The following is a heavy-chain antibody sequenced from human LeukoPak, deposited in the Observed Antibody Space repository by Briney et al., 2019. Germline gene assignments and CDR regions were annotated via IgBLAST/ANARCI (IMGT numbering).Heavy chain of an antibody. J-gene: IGHJ4*02. D-gene: IGHD3-22*01. Sequence: GGSLRLSCAASGFTFSSYAMSWVRQAPGKGLEWVSAISGSGGSTYYADSVKGRFTISRDNPKNTLYLQMNSLRAEDTAVYYCAKPYYYDSSGYFYFDYWGQGTLVTVSS. CDR2: ISGSGGST. CDR1: GFTFSSYA. CDR3: AKPYYYDSSGYFYFDY. V-gene: IGHV3-23*01.